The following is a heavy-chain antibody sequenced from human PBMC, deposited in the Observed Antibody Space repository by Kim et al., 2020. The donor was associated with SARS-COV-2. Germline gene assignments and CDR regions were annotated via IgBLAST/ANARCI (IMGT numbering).Heavy chain of an antibody. CDR1: GFTVSSNY. CDR3: ARADIDCSGGSCYSHDY. J-gene: IGHJ4*02. Sequence: GSLRLSCAASGFTVSSNYMSWVRQAPGKGLEWVSVIYSGGSTYYADSVKGRFTISRDNSKNTLYLQMNSLRAEDTAVYYCARADIDCSGGSCYSHDYWGQGTLVTVSS. D-gene: IGHD2-15*01. V-gene: IGHV3-53*01. CDR2: IYSGGST.